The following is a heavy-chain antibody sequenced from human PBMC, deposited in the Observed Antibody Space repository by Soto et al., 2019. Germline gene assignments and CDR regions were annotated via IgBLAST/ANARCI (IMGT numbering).Heavy chain of an antibody. D-gene: IGHD5-12*01. Sequence: QVQLVQSGAEVKKPGSSVKVSCKASGGTFSSYTISWVRQAPGQGLEWMGRIIPILGIANYAQKFQGRVTITADKSTSTAYMELSGLRSEDTAVYYCARPAHSGYLCYWGQGTLVTVSS. CDR1: GGTFSSYT. V-gene: IGHV1-69*02. CDR3: ARPAHSGYLCY. J-gene: IGHJ4*02. CDR2: IIPILGIA.